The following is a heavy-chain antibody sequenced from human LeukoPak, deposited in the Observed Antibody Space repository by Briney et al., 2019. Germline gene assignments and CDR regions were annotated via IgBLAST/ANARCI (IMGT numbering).Heavy chain of an antibody. CDR1: GFTFGSYD. D-gene: IGHD3/OR15-3a*01. V-gene: IGHV3-33*01. CDR2: IWYDGSNK. Sequence: GGSLRLSCAASGFTFGSYDMHWVRQAPGKGLEWVAVIWYDGSNKYYADSVKGRFTISRDISKNTLYLQMNSLRAEDTAVYYCARHKDWAFDYWGQGTLVTVSS. CDR3: ARHKDWAFDY. J-gene: IGHJ4*02.